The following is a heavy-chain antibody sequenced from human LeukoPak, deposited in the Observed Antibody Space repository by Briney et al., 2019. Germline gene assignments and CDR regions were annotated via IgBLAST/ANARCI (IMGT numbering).Heavy chain of an antibody. CDR2: INGNGRST. CDR3: TRGPYSTGWFPAAAEYFQH. CDR1: EFIFSTYW. D-gene: IGHD6-19*01. Sequence: SGGSLRLSCAASEFIFSTYWMHWVRQTPGKGLEWISRINGNGRSTTYAEAVKGRFTISRDNAKNTLFLQLNSLRAEDTAVYYCTRGPYSTGWFPAAAEYFQHWGQGTLVTVSS. V-gene: IGHV3-74*03. J-gene: IGHJ1*01.